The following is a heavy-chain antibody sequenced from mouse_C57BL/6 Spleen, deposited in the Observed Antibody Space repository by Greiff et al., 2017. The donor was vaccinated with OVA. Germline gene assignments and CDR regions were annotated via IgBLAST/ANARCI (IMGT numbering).Heavy chain of an antibody. CDR3: ARDPDYYGGSNWYFDV. V-gene: IGHV5-16*01. J-gene: IGHJ1*03. D-gene: IGHD1-1*01. CDR1: GFTFSDYY. Sequence: EVQRVESEGGLVQPGSSMKLSCTASGFTFSDYYMAWVRQVPEKGLEWVANINYDGSSTYYLGSLKSRFIMSRDNAKNILYLQMSSLKSEDSATYYCARDPDYYGGSNWYFDVWGTGTTVTVSS. CDR2: INYDGSST.